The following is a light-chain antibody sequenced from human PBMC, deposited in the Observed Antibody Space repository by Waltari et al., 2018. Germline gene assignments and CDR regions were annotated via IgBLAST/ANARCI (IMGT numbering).Light chain of an antibody. V-gene: IGKV3-20*01. J-gene: IGKJ1*01. CDR2: GAS. Sequence: MVLTLSPGTLSLSPGERAPLSCSASQSVSRTVAWYQQKPGQDPRLLIYGASTRATGIPERFSGGGSGTDFSLTISRLEPEDFALYYCQHYVRLPATFGQGTKVEIK. CDR1: QSVSRT. CDR3: QHYVRLPAT.